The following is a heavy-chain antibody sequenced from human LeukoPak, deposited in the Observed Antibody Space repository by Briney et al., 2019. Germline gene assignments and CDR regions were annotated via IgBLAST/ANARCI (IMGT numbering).Heavy chain of an antibody. J-gene: IGHJ4*02. CDR3: ARYGRNWDLDS. Sequence: HPGGSLRLSCAASGFTFSSYAMSWVRQAPGKGLEWVSAISGSGGSTYYADSVKGRYTISRDNAQNSLYLQMSNLRVEDTAVYYCARYGRNWDLDSWGQGTLVTVSS. CDR1: GFTFSSYA. V-gene: IGHV3-23*01. CDR2: ISGSGGST. D-gene: IGHD7-27*01.